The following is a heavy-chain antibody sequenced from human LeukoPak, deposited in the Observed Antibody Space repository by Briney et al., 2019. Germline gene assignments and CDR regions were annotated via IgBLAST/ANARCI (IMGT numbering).Heavy chain of an antibody. V-gene: IGHV4-61*02. J-gene: IGHJ4*02. CDR1: GGSISSGSYY. CDR3: ARDAPRPDY. Sequence: PSQTLSLTCTVSGGSISSGSYYWSWFRQPAGKGLEWIGRISSSGSTNYTPSLKSQVTISVDTSKNQFFLKLSSVTATDTAVYYCARDAPRPDYWGQGTLVTVSS. CDR2: ISSSGST.